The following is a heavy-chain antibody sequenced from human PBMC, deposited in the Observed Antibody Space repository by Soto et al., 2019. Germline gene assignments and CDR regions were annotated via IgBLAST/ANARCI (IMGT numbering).Heavy chain of an antibody. CDR2: ISYDGSNK. D-gene: IGHD3-10*01. J-gene: IGHJ4*02. CDR3: AKDQGFGEFSRY. CDR1: GFTFGDYP. V-gene: IGHV3-30*04. Sequence: PGGSLRLSCAASGFTFGDYPMSWFRQAPGKGLEWVAVISYDGSNKYYADSVKGRFTISRDNSKNTLYLQMNSLRAEDTAVYYCAKDQGFGEFSRYWGQGTLVTVSS.